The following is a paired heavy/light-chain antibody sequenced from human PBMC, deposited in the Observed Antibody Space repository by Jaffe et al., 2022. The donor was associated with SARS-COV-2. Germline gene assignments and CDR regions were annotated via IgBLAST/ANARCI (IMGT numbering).Light chain of an antibody. V-gene: IGKV1-39*01. CDR1: QNIRRY. J-gene: IGKJ3*01. CDR3: QQSYSTPPT. Sequence: DIQMSQSPSSLSASVRDRVTITCRASQNIRRYLNWYQQKPGIAPKLLIHDASSLQSGVPSRFSGSGSGTDFTLTISSLQPEDFATYYCQQSYSTPPTFGPGTKVDIK. CDR2: DAS.
Heavy chain of an antibody. Sequence: QLQLQESGPGLVKPSETLSLTCTVSGGSISSSTYYWGWIRQPPGKGLEWIGSIYYSGSPYYNPSLKSRVTISVDTSKNQFSLKLTSVTAADTAVYYCARGGGYCSSTSCYFDYWGQGTLVTVSS. D-gene: IGHD2-2*01. V-gene: IGHV4-39*01. J-gene: IGHJ4*02. CDR2: IYYSGSP. CDR1: GGSISSSTYY. CDR3: ARGGGYCSSTSCYFDY.